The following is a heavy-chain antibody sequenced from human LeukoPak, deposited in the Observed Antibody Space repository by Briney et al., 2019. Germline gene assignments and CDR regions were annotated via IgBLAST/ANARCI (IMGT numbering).Heavy chain of an antibody. Sequence: GGSLRLPCAASGFTFSDYYMSWIRQAPGKGLEWVSYISSSGSTIYYADSVKGRFTISRDNAKNSLYLQMNSLRAEDTAVYYCARDEDSSHLDYWGQGTLVTVSS. CDR3: ARDEDSSHLDY. D-gene: IGHD3-22*01. CDR2: ISSSGSTI. V-gene: IGHV3-11*01. CDR1: GFTFSDYY. J-gene: IGHJ4*02.